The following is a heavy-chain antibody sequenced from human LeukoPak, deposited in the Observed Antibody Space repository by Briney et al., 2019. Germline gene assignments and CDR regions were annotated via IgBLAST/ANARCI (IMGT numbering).Heavy chain of an antibody. Sequence: GGSLRPSFAASGFPFTSYAIGWVRQPPGKGLEWLSTISGNGGTTYYADSVKGRFTISRDNSKNTVHLQMNSLRVEDTAVYYCAKGAVPPDFWGQGTLVTVSS. CDR2: ISGNGGTT. V-gene: IGHV3-23*01. CDR3: AKGAVPPDF. D-gene: IGHD6-19*01. CDR1: GFPFTSYA. J-gene: IGHJ4*02.